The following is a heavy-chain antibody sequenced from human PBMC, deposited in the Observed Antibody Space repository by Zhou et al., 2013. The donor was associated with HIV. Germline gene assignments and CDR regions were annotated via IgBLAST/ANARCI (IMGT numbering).Heavy chain of an antibody. J-gene: IGHJ1*01. Sequence: QVQLVQSGAEVKKPGASVKVSCKASGYTFTSYYMHWVRQAPGQGLEWMGIINPSGGSTSYAQKFQGRVTMTRDTSTSTVYMELSSLRSEDTAVYFCSTLPPQFYYYDSSGYRPKYFFHWGQGTWSPSPQ. CDR3: STLPPQFYYYDSSGYRPKYFFH. CDR1: GYTFTSYY. CDR2: INPSGGST. D-gene: IGHD3-22*01. V-gene: IGHV1-46*01.